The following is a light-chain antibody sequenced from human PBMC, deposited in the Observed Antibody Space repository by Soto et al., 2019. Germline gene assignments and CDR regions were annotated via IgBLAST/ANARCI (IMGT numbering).Light chain of an antibody. CDR2: WAS. J-gene: IGKJ1*01. V-gene: IGKV4-1*01. Sequence: DIVMTQSPDSLAVSLGERATINGESSQSVLSTSNNKNYLAWYQHKPGQPPRLLIYWASTRESGVPDRFSGSGSGTDFTLTISSLQAEDVAVYYCQPYYNTPPWTFGQGTKVDIK. CDR3: QPYYNTPPWT. CDR1: QSVLSTSNNKNY.